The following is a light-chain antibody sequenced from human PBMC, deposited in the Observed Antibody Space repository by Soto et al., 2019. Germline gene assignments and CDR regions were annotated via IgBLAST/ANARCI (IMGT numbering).Light chain of an antibody. CDR3: HQHNNWPLT. V-gene: IGKV3-15*01. J-gene: IGKJ4*01. Sequence: EIVMTQSPATLSWSPGEGATLSCRASQTVSSNLAWYQQKPGQAPRLLIYGASTRATGIPARFSGSGSGTEFTLTISSLQSEDFAVYYCHQHNNWPLTFGGGNKVEIK. CDR2: GAS. CDR1: QTVSSN.